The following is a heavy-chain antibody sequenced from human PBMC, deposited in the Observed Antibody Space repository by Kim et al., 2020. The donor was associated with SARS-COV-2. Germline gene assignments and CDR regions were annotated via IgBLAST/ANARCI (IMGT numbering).Heavy chain of an antibody. Sequence: GGSLRLSCVASGFTFRTYDMHWVRQTTGKRLEWVSTIGFAGNPYYPDSVKDRLSIFRENAKNTLHLQLNSLRAGDTAVYYCARAPNYYGTRSYPAYYYY. V-gene: IGHV3-13*05. CDR3: ARAPNYYGTRSYPAYYYY. J-gene: IGHJ6*03. CDR1: GFTFRTYD. D-gene: IGHD3-10*01. CDR2: IGFAGNP.